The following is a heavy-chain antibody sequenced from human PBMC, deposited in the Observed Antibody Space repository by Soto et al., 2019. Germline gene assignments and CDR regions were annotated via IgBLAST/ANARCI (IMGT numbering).Heavy chain of an antibody. CDR1: DGSIISFY. D-gene: IGHD3-10*01. CDR3: ARVSIWFGTIRVFDI. V-gene: IGHV4-59*01. J-gene: IGHJ3*02. CDR2: IYYSGST. Sequence: SEPLSLTYTVFDGSIISFYWSWILKQPGEGLEWIGYIYYSGSTNYNPSLKSRVTISVDTSKNQFSLKLSSVTAADTAVYYCARVSIWFGTIRVFDIWGQGTMVTVSS.